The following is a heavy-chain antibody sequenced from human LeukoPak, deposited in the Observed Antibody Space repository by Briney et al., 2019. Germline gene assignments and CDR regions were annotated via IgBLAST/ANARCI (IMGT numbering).Heavy chain of an antibody. CDR3: VGATREPNAFDI. J-gene: IGHJ3*02. CDR2: INHSGST. V-gene: IGHV4-34*01. CDR1: GGSFSGYY. Sequence: PLETLSLTCAVYGGSFSGYYWSWIRQPPGKGLEWIGEINHSGSTNYNPSLKSRVTISVDTSKNQFSLKLSSVTAADTAVYYCVGATREPNAFDIWGQGTMVTVSS.